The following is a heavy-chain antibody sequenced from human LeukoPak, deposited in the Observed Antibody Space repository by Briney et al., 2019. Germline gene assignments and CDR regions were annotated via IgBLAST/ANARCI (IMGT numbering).Heavy chain of an antibody. CDR3: ATEASARGIYPAFPDY. CDR2: IWYDGSYK. CDR1: GFTFSRKG. Sequence: PGGSLRLSRAASGFTFSRKGMHWVRQAPGKGLEWVAVIWYDGSYKYYADSVKGRFTISRDNSESTLYLQMNSLRADDTAVYFCATEASARGIYPAFPDYWGQGTLVTVSS. V-gene: IGHV3-33*01. J-gene: IGHJ4*02. D-gene: IGHD5/OR15-5a*01.